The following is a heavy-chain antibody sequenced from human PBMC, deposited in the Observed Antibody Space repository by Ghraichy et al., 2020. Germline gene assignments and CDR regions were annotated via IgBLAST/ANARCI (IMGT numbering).Heavy chain of an antibody. CDR3: ARGQAIFGVVWFGYYGMDV. J-gene: IGHJ6*02. CDR2: INHSGST. V-gene: IGHV4-34*01. Sequence: TLSLTCAVYGGSFSGYYWSWIRQPPGKGLEWIGEINHSGSTNYNPSLKSRVTISVDTSKNQFSLKLSSVTAADTAVYYCARGQAIFGVVWFGYYGMDVWGQGTTVTVSS. CDR1: GGSFSGYY. D-gene: IGHD3-3*01.